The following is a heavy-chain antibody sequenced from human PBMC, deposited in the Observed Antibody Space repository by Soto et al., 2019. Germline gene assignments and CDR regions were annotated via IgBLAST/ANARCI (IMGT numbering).Heavy chain of an antibody. V-gene: IGHV3-23*01. CDR2: ISSSGDAT. CDR1: GFTFSAYA. Sequence: GGSLRLSCAASGFTFSAYAMTWVRQAPGKGLEWVSIISSSGDATYYVDSVKGRFTISRDNSRNTLNLQMNSLRAEDTAVYYCAKNGDFWSWGMDVWGRGTTVTVSS. J-gene: IGHJ6*02. D-gene: IGHD3-3*01. CDR3: AKNGDFWSWGMDV.